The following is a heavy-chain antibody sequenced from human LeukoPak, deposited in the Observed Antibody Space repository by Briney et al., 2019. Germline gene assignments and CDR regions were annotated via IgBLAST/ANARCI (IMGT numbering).Heavy chain of an antibody. Sequence: PSETLSLTCTVSGGSISSHYWSWIRQPPGKGLEWIGYIYYSGSTNYNPSLKSRVTISVDTSKNQFSLKLSSVTAADTAVYYCARGVRITGLPFFDYWGQGTLVTVSS. CDR2: IYYSGST. CDR3: ARGVRITGLPFFDY. J-gene: IGHJ4*02. D-gene: IGHD1-20*01. V-gene: IGHV4-59*11. CDR1: GGSISSHY.